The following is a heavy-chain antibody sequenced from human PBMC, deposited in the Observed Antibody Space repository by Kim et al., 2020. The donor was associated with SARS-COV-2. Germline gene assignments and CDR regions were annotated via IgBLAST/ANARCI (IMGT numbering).Heavy chain of an antibody. D-gene: IGHD6-13*01. J-gene: IGHJ6*02. Sequence: GRFTISRDNAKNSLYLQMNSLRAEDTAVYYCARARIAAAGDWDYYYGMDVWGQGTTVTVSS. V-gene: IGHV3-11*06. CDR3: ARARIAAAGDWDYYYGMDV.